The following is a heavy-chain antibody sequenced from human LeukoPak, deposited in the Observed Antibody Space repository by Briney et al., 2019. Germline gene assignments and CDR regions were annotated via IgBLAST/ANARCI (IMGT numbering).Heavy chain of an antibody. CDR1: GGSFSGYY. Sequence: SETLSLTCAVYGGSFSGYYWSWVRQPPGKGLEWLGEINHSGSTNYNPSLKSRVTISVDTSKNQLSLKLSSVTAADTAVYYCARAHYDYVWGSYRLVFDYGGQGTLVTVS. CDR3: ARAHYDYVWGSYRLVFDY. J-gene: IGHJ4*02. V-gene: IGHV4-34*01. D-gene: IGHD3-16*02. CDR2: INHSGST.